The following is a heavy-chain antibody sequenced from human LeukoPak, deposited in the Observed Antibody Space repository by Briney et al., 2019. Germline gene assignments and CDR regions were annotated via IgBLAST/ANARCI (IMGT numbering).Heavy chain of an antibody. Sequence: GGSLRLSCAAPGFTFDDYGMSWVRQAPGKGLEWVSGINWNGGSTGYADSVKGRFTISRDNAKNSLYLQMNSLRAEDTALYHCARGADGGVVIVLYDYWGQGTLVTVSS. CDR1: GFTFDDYG. V-gene: IGHV3-20*01. D-gene: IGHD3-3*01. J-gene: IGHJ4*02. CDR3: ARGADGGVVIVLYDY. CDR2: INWNGGST.